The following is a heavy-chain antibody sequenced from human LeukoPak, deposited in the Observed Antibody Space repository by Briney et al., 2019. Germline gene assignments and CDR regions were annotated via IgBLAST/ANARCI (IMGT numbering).Heavy chain of an antibody. V-gene: IGHV4-39*01. J-gene: IGHJ4*02. CDR3: ARRRGGYNSFEDFDY. CDR2: IFYSGSTT. D-gene: IGHD5-24*01. CDR1: GGSISSGSYY. Sequence: PSETLSLTCTVSGGSISSGSYYWGWIRQPPGKGLEWIGSIFYSGSTTYYNPSLKSRFTKSVDTSKNQFSLKLSSVTAADTAVYYCARRRGGYNSFEDFDYWGQGTLVTVSS.